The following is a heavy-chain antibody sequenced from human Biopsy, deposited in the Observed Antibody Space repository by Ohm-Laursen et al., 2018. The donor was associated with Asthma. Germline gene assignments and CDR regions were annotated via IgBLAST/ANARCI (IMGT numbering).Heavy chain of an antibody. CDR2: MYHSGSP. CDR1: GGSTTSSSYY. CDR3: VRHQYSSSWSAFDY. J-gene: IGHJ4*02. Sequence: SDTLSLTCTVSGGSTTSSSYYWGWIRQPPGKGMEWIGSMYHSGSPYYHPSLKSRPTISLDTSKNQLSLKMSSVTAADTAVYFCVRHQYSSSWSAFDYWGQGALVTVS. V-gene: IGHV4-39*01. D-gene: IGHD3-22*01.